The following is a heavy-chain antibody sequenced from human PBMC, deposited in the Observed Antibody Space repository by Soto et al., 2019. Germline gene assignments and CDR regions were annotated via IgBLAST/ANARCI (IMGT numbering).Heavy chain of an antibody. CDR2: IYYSGST. CDR1: GGSISSGDYY. Sequence: SETLSLTCTVSGGSISSGDYYWSWIRQPPGKGLEWIGYIYYSGSTYYNPSLKSRVTISVDTSKNQFSLKLSSVTAADTAVYYGAIVGFTMVEGNWGQGTLAPVS. CDR3: AIVGFTMVEGN. V-gene: IGHV4-30-4*01. J-gene: IGHJ4*02. D-gene: IGHD3-10*01.